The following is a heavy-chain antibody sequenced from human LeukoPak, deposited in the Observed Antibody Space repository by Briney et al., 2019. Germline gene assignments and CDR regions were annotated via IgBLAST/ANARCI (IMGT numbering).Heavy chain of an antibody. CDR2: IYYSGST. D-gene: IGHD3-9*01. CDR3: ARDLTGYRGFFDY. J-gene: IGHJ4*02. Sequence: PSETLSLTCTVSGGSISSSTYYWVWIRQPPGKGLEWIGSIYYSGSTNYNPSLKSRVTISVDTSKNQFSLKLSSVTAADTAVYYCARDLTGYRGFFDYWGQGTLVTVSS. CDR1: GGSISSSTYY. V-gene: IGHV4-39*07.